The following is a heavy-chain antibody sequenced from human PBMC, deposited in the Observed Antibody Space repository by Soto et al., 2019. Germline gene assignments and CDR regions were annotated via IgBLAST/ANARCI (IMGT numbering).Heavy chain of an antibody. D-gene: IGHD7-27*01. CDR2: IYYSGST. Sequence: SETLSLTCTVSGGSISSYYWSWIRQPPGKGLEWIGYIYYSGSTNYNPSLKCRVTISVDTSKNQFSLKLSSVTAADTAVYYCARRWGRTFDYWGQGTLVTVPS. CDR1: GGSISSYY. J-gene: IGHJ4*02. V-gene: IGHV4-59*08. CDR3: ARRWGRTFDY.